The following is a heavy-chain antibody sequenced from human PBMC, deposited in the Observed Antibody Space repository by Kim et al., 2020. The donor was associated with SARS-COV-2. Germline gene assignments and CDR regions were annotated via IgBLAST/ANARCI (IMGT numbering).Heavy chain of an antibody. D-gene: IGHD3-10*01. CDR3: ARAPRDVLLWFGTEEQLMDV. J-gene: IGHJ6*02. CDR1: GYTFTSYA. V-gene: IGHV1-3*01. CDR2: INAGNGNT. Sequence: ASVKVSCKASGYTFTSYAMHWVRQAPGQRLEWMGWINAGNGNTKYSQKFQGRVTITRDTSASTAYMELSSLRSEDTAVYYCARAPRDVLLWFGTEEQLMDVWGQGTTVTVSS.